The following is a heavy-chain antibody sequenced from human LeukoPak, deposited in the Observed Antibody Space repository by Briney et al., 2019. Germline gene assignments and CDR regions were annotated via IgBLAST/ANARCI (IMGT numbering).Heavy chain of an antibody. V-gene: IGHV5-51*01. CDR2: IYPRDSNT. D-gene: IGHD6-13*01. CDR1: GYSFTSHW. Sequence: GESLKISCKGSGYGSGYSFTSHWIAWVRQIPGKVLEWMGIIYPRDSNTIYSPSFQGQVTISVDTSINTAYLQWISLKASDTAMYYCARHPIAAGGAYNWFDPWGQGTLVTVSS. CDR3: ARHPIAAGGAYNWFDP. J-gene: IGHJ5*02.